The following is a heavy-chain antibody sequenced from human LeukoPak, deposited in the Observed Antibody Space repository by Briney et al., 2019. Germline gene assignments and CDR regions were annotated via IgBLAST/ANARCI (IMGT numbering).Heavy chain of an antibody. CDR1: GFTFSNYG. CDR2: ISYDGNNN. J-gene: IGHJ4*02. D-gene: IGHD3-9*01. V-gene: IGHV3-30*18. CDR3: AKDIFRYDILTPSFDY. Sequence: GGSLRLSCAASGFTFSNYGMHWVRQAPGKGLEWVAVISYDGNNNYYADSVKGRFTISRDNAKNSLYLQMNSLRAEDTALYYCAKDIFRYDILTPSFDYWGQGTLVTVSS.